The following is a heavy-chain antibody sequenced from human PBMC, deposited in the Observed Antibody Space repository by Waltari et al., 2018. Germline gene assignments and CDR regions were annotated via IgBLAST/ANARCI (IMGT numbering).Heavy chain of an antibody. V-gene: IGHV3-7*02. CDR1: GFSFTAYW. CDR2: INQGGSEK. CDR3: LLCSEVTAATGFFDY. D-gene: IGHD2-2*01. J-gene: IGHJ4*02. Sequence: EVQLVESGGGLVQPGGYLRLSCAASGFSFTAYWMNWVRQAPGKGLEWVGNINQGGSEKYYVDSVKGRFTISRDNARNSLYLQMNSLRVEDTAVYYCLLCSEVTAATGFFDYWGQGTLVTVSS.